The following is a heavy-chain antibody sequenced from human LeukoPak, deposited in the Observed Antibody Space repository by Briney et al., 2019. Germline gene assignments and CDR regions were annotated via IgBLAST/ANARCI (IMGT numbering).Heavy chain of an antibody. V-gene: IGHV3-33*01. J-gene: IGHJ4*02. Sequence: GGSLRLSCAASGFTFSSYGMHWVRQAPGKGLEWVAVIWYDGSNKYYADSVKGRFTISRDNSKNTLYLQMNSLRAEDTAVYYCARDTTSGSYYTDYWGQGTLVTVSS. D-gene: IGHD1-26*01. CDR2: IWYDGSNK. CDR3: ARDTTSGSYYTDY. CDR1: GFTFSSYG.